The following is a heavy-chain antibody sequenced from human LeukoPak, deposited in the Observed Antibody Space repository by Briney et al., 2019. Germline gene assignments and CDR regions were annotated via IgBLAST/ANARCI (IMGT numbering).Heavy chain of an antibody. CDR3: ARDYAVYVGYFFSDY. J-gene: IGHJ4*02. CDR2: ISGGGETT. CDR1: GFTFNNYA. V-gene: IGHV3-23*01. Sequence: GGSLRLSCAASGFTFNNYAMNWVRQAPGKGLEWVSSISGGGETTYYADSAKGRFTISRDNSQNTLYLQMNSLRAEDTAVYYCARDYAVYVGYFFSDYWGQGTLVTVSS. D-gene: IGHD4-17*01.